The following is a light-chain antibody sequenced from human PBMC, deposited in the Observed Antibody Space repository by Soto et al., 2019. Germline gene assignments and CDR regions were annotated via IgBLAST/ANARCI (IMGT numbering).Light chain of an antibody. V-gene: IGKV3-15*01. CDR3: QQYNTWPIT. J-gene: IGKJ5*01. CDR2: RAS. Sequence: EIVMTQSPATLSVSPGDTATLSCRASQSVSDKLAWYQQKPGQGPRLLVYRASTRTLGIPARFSGSESGTEFTLTISSLQSEDFAIYYCQQYNTWPITFGQGTRLEI. CDR1: QSVSDK.